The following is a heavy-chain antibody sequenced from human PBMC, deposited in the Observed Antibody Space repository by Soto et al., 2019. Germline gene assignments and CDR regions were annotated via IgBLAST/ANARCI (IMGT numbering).Heavy chain of an antibody. V-gene: IGHV5-10-1*01. CDR1: GYSFASYW. D-gene: IGHD1-7*01. CDR3: ASFIRGTKDYFDY. Sequence: PGESLKISCQASGYSFASYWIIWVRQMPGKGLEWMGRIDPSDSYTNYSPSFQGHVTISADKSISTAYLQWTSLKASDTAMYYCASFIRGTKDYFDYWGQGTPVTVAS. CDR2: IDPSDSYT. J-gene: IGHJ4*02.